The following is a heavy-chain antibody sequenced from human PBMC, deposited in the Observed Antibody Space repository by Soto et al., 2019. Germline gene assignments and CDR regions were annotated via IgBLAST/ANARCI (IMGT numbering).Heavy chain of an antibody. CDR2: MNPNSGNT. D-gene: IGHD4-17*01. CDR3: ARGAQAGDYVLLGAFDI. V-gene: IGHV1-8*01. CDR1: GYTFTSYD. Sequence: ASVKVSCKASGYTFTSYDINWVRQATGQGLEWMGWMNPNSGNTGYAQKFQGRVTMTRITSISTAYMELSSLRSEDTAVYYCARGAQAGDYVLLGAFDIWGKGTRVTVSS. J-gene: IGHJ3*02.